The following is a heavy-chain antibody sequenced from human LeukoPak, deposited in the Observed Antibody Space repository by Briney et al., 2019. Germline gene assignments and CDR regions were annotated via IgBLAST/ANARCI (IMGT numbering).Heavy chain of an antibody. D-gene: IGHD6-19*01. CDR3: ARRVAVARRDAFDI. CDR1: GHTFSTYD. V-gene: IGHV1-18*01. Sequence: ASVKVSCKASGHTFSTYDITWVRQAPGQGLEWMGWISSYNGNTNYAQKLQGRVTMSTDTSTGTAYMELRSLRSDDTAVYYCARRVAVARRDAFDIWGQGTMVTVSS. J-gene: IGHJ3*02. CDR2: ISSYNGNT.